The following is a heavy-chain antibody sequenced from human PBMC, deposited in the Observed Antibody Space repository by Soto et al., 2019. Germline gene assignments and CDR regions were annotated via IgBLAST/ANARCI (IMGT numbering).Heavy chain of an antibody. CDR2: IFSNDDK. V-gene: IGHV2-26*01. Sequence: QVTLKESGPVLVKPTEPLTLTCTVSGFSLSNARMGVSWLRQPPGKALEWLAHIFSNDDKSYSTSLKSRLTISKDTSKSQVVLTMTNMDPVDTATYYCARILVGAYYDSSGRFDYWGQGTLVTDSS. D-gene: IGHD3-22*01. CDR3: ARILVGAYYDSSGRFDY. CDR1: GFSLSNARMG. J-gene: IGHJ4*02.